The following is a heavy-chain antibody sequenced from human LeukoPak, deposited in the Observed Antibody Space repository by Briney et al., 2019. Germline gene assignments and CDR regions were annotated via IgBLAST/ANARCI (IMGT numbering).Heavy chain of an antibody. V-gene: IGHV3-23*01. D-gene: IGHD2-2*01. CDR1: GFTFSSYA. CDR2: ISGSGGST. CDR3: AKGREDCSSTSCYESDY. Sequence: PGGSLRLSCPASGFTFSSYAMSWVRQPPGKGLDWVSPISGSGGSTSYADSVKGRFTISRDNSKNTLYLQMNSLRAEDTAVYYCAKGREDCSSTSCYESDYWGQGTLVTVSS. J-gene: IGHJ4*02.